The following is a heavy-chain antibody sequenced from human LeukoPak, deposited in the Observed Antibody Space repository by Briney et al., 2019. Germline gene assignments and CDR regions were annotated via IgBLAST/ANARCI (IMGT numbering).Heavy chain of an antibody. J-gene: IGHJ3*02. V-gene: IGHV1-69*05. CDR2: IIPIFGTA. CDR3: ASQAYYYDSSGLYAWDI. Sequence: GSSVKVSCKASGGTFSSYAISWVRQAPGQGLEWMGGIIPIFGTANYAQKFRGRVTITTDESTSTAYMELSSLRSEDTAVYYCASQAYYYDSSGLYAWDIWGQGTMVTVSS. D-gene: IGHD3-22*01. CDR1: GGTFSSYA.